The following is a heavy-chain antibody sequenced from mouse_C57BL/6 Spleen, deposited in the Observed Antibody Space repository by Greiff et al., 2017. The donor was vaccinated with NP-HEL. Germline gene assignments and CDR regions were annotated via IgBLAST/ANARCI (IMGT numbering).Heavy chain of an antibody. D-gene: IGHD2-4*01. CDR1: GYTFTSYW. Sequence: QVQLQQPGAELMKPGASVKMSCKASGYTFTSYWITWVKQRPGQGLEWIGDIYPGSGSTNYNEKFKSKATLTVDTSSSTAYMQLSSLTSEDSAVYYCAREGGTTMRYFDYWGQGTTLTVSS. CDR3: AREGGTTMRYFDY. V-gene: IGHV1-55*01. CDR2: IYPGSGST. J-gene: IGHJ2*01.